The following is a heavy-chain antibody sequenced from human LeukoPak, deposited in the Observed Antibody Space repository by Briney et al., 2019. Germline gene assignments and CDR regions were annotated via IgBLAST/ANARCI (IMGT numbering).Heavy chain of an antibody. CDR1: GDSISRSTYY. J-gene: IGHJ4*02. CDR2: VYYGRSP. CDR3: ARRSGRPYFGLNY. Sequence: PSETLSLTCTVSGDSISRSTYYWAWIRQPPGKGLEWIGSVYYGRSPYFNPSLESRATISVDTSKNHFSLKLSSVTAADTAVYYCARRSGRPYFGLNYWGQGTLVTVSS. D-gene: IGHD3-3*01. V-gene: IGHV4-39*02.